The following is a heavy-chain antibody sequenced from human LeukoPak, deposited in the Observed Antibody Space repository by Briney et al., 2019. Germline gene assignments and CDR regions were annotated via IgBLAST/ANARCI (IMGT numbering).Heavy chain of an antibody. V-gene: IGHV3-23*01. CDR1: GFTFSSYA. CDR2: ISGSGVTT. J-gene: IGHJ1*01. D-gene: IGHD1-26*01. CDR3: AKKVVVGATSPYSDFQD. Sequence: GGSLRLSCVASGFTFSSYAMSWVRQAPGKGLEWVSAISGSGVTTHYAGSVKGRFSIPRDNSKNTLYLQMNSLRAEDTALYYCAKKVVVGATSPYSDFQDWGQGTLVTVSS.